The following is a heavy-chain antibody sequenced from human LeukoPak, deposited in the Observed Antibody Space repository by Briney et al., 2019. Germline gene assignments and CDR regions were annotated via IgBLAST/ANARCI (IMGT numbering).Heavy chain of an antibody. CDR1: GFTFRSDS. J-gene: IGHJ4*02. D-gene: IGHD3-10*01. CDR2: ISSSSSDI. CDR3: ARVCFGYGLIDY. V-gene: IGHV3-21*01. Sequence: RGSLRLSCAASGFTFRSDSMNWVREAPGPGVEWVSSISSSSSDIYYADSVKRRFNISRDKAKNSLYLQMNSLRAEDTAVYYCARVCFGYGLIDYWGQGTLVTVSS.